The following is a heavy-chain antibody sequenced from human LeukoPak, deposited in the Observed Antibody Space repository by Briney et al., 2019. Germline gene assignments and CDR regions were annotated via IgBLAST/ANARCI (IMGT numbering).Heavy chain of an antibody. CDR2: IRYDGSNK. V-gene: IGHV3-30*02. D-gene: IGHD2-15*01. J-gene: IGHJ3*02. Sequence: GGSLRLSCAASGFTFSSYGMHWVRQAPGKGLEWVAFIRYDGSNKYYADSVKGRFTISRDNSKNTLYLQMGSLRAEDMAVYYCARYCSGGSCYTGAFDIWGQGTMVTVSS. CDR3: ARYCSGGSCYTGAFDI. CDR1: GFTFSSYG.